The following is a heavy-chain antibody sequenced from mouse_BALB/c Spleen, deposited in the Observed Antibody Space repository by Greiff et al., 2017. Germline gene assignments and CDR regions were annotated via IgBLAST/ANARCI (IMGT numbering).Heavy chain of an antibody. CDR3: ARPITTAHFDY. CDR2: ISSGGSYT. V-gene: IGHV5-6*01. Sequence: VQLQQSGGDLVKPGGSLKLSCAASGFTFSSYGMSWVRQTPDKRLEWVATISSGGSYTYYPDSVKGRFTISRDNAKNTLYLQMSSLKSEDTAMYYCARPITTAHFDYGGHGTTLTDSS. J-gene: IGHJ2*01. D-gene: IGHD1-2*01. CDR1: GFTFSSYG.